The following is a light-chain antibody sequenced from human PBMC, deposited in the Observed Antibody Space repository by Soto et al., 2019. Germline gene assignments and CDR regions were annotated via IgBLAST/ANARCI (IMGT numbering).Light chain of an antibody. Sequence: QSALTQPASVSGSPGQSITISCTGTSSDVGSFNLVSWYQQHPGKAPKLMIYDVNKRPSGVSNRFSGSKSGNTASLTISGLQAEDEANYYCCSYAGSSSVVFGAGTKLTVL. CDR3: CSYAGSSSVV. CDR1: SSDVGSFNL. J-gene: IGLJ1*01. CDR2: DVN. V-gene: IGLV2-23*02.